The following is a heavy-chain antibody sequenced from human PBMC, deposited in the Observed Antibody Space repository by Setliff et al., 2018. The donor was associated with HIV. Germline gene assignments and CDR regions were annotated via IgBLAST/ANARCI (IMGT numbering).Heavy chain of an antibody. J-gene: IGHJ6*02. D-gene: IGHD3-22*01. Sequence: PGGSLRLSCAASGFTFSSYTMNWVRQAPGKGLEWVSSISSSSYYIYYADSVKGRFTISRDNAKNSLFLQMNSLRAEDTAVYYCAREIVTLYTGGHYLYGIDVWGQGTAVTVS. CDR2: ISSSSYYI. V-gene: IGHV3-21*01. CDR1: GFTFSSYT. CDR3: AREIVTLYTGGHYLYGIDV.